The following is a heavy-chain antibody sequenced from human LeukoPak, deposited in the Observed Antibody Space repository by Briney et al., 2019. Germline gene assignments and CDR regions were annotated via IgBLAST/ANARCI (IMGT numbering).Heavy chain of an antibody. Sequence: GGSLRLSCAASGFTFSSYWMHWVRQAPGKGLVWVSRINTDGSSTSYADSVKGRFTISRDNAKNTLYLQMNSLRAEETAVYYCARVKVVTSKYTTSLFDYWGQGTLVTVSS. CDR3: ARVKVVTSKYTTSLFDY. CDR2: INTDGSST. D-gene: IGHD3-16*02. V-gene: IGHV3-74*01. J-gene: IGHJ4*02. CDR1: GFTFSSYW.